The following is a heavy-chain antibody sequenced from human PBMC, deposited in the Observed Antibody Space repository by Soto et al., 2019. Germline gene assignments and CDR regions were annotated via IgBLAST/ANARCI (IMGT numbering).Heavy chain of an antibody. Sequence: QVQLVESGGGGVQPGRSLRLSCAASGFTFSSYAMHWVRQAPVKGLAWVAVISYDGSNKYYADSVKGRFTISRDNSKNTLYLQMNSLRAEDTAVYYCARAYEGDYFDDWGQGTLVTVSS. CDR1: GFTFSSYA. CDR2: ISYDGSNK. V-gene: IGHV3-30-3*01. D-gene: IGHD3-16*01. CDR3: ARAYEGDYFDD. J-gene: IGHJ4*02.